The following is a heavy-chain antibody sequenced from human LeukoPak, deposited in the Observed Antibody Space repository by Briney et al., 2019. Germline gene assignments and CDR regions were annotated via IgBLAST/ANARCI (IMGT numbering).Heavy chain of an antibody. CDR1: EFTFSSYN. J-gene: IGHJ4*02. D-gene: IGHD2-8*01. V-gene: IGHV3-21*01. CDR3: ASQMGLEY. Sequence: PGGSLRLSCAASEFTFSSYNMHWVRQAPGKGLEWVSSIVGSGISIYYADSVKGRFTISRDSAKNSLSLQMSSLRAEDTAVYYCASQMGLEYWGQGALVTVSS. CDR2: IVGSGISI.